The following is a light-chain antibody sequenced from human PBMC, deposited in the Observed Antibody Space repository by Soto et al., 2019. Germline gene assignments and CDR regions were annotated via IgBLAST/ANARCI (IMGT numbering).Light chain of an antibody. CDR2: EVN. CDR1: SSDVGSYNL. Sequence: QSVLTQPASVSGSPGQSITISCTGTSSDVGSYNLVSWYQQYPGKAPKLMISEVNKRPSGVSNRFSGSKSGNTASLTISGLQAEDGADYYCCSYAGSSTYVFGTGTKVTVL. V-gene: IGLV2-23*02. J-gene: IGLJ1*01. CDR3: CSYAGSSTYV.